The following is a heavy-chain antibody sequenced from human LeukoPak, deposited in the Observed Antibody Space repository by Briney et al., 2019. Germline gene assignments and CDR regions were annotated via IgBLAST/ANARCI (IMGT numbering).Heavy chain of an antibody. V-gene: IGHV1-2*02. D-gene: IGHD1-26*01. J-gene: IGHJ3*02. Sequence: GASVKVSCKASGYTFTGYYIHWVRQAPGQGLEWMAWINPNSGGTKYAQKFQGRVTMTRDTSISTAYMDPSSLRSDDTAVYYCARATPIVGTTKDAFDIWGQGTMVTVSS. CDR2: INPNSGGT. CDR3: ARATPIVGTTKDAFDI. CDR1: GYTFTGYY.